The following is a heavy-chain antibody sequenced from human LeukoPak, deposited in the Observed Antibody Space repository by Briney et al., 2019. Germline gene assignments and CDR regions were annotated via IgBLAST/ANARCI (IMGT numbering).Heavy chain of an antibody. Sequence: SETLSLTCIVSGGSISTYYWSWIRQPPGKGLEWIGYISYSGSTNYNPSLKSRVTISVDTSKNQFSLKLSSVTAADTAVYYCARAGPYGSGSYYDYWGQGTLVTVSS. D-gene: IGHD3-10*01. CDR1: GGSISTYY. CDR2: ISYSGST. CDR3: ARAGPYGSGSYYDY. V-gene: IGHV4-59*01. J-gene: IGHJ4*02.